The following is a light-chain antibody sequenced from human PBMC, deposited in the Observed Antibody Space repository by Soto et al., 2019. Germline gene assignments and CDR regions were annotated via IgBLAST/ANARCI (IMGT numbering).Light chain of an antibody. J-gene: IGKJ4*01. V-gene: IGKV1-16*02. CDR3: QHFRSYPLT. CDR1: QDISNY. CDR2: AAS. Sequence: DIQMTQSPSSLSASVGDRVTITCRASQDISNYLVWFQQQPRKAPKSLIYAASRLQSGVPSKFSGSGSGTDFTLTINSLQPEDFATYYCQHFRSYPLTFGGGTRVEMK.